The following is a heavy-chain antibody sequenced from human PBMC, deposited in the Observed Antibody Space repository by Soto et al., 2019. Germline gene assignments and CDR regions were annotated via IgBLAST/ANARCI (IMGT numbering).Heavy chain of an antibody. Sequence: SVKVSGKASGGTYSSYAINWVRPASGQGLEWRGGLIPIFGTANSAQKFQGRVTITADESTSTAYMELSSLRSEDTAVYYCARAGRYYYDRYDAFDIWGQGTMVTVSS. CDR1: GGTYSSYA. D-gene: IGHD3-22*01. CDR3: ARAGRYYYDRYDAFDI. J-gene: IGHJ3*02. CDR2: LIPIFGTA. V-gene: IGHV1-69*13.